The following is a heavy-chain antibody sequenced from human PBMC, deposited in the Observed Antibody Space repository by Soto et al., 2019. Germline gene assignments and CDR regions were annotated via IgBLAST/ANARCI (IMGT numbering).Heavy chain of an antibody. CDR3: ARHKRFYGSGTLAIDY. Sequence: PSETLSLTCTVSGGSISSYYWSWIRQPPGKGLEWIGHIYYSGSTNYNPSLKSRVTISVDTSKNQFSLKLSSVTAADTAVYYCARHKRFYGSGTLAIDYWGQGTLVTVSS. CDR2: IYYSGST. V-gene: IGHV4-59*08. CDR1: GGSISSYY. J-gene: IGHJ4*02. D-gene: IGHD6-19*01.